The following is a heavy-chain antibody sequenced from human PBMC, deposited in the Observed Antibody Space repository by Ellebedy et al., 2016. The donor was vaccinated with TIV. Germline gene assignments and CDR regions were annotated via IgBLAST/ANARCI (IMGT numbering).Heavy chain of an antibody. CDR2: ISGSGGST. D-gene: IGHD3-10*01. Sequence: GESLKISCAASGFTVSSNYMSWVRQAPGKGLEWVSAISGSGGSTYYADSVKGRFTISRDNSKNTLYLQMNSLRAEDTAVYYCAKDSGSSSGEDYWGQGTLVTVSS. J-gene: IGHJ4*02. CDR1: GFTVSSNY. V-gene: IGHV3-23*01. CDR3: AKDSGSSSGEDY.